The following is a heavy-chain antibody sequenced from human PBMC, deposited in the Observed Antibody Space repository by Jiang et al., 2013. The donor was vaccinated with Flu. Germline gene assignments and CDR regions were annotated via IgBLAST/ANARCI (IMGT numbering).Heavy chain of an antibody. Sequence: SGAEVKKPGSSVKVSCKASGGTFSSYAISWVRQAPGQGLEWMGGIIPIFGTANYAQKFQGRVTITADESTSTAYMELSSLRSEDTAVYYCARSFGADDTAMGIFDYWGQGTLVTVSS. CDR1: GGTFSSYA. CDR2: IIPIFGTA. D-gene: IGHD5-18*01. V-gene: IGHV1-69*01. CDR3: ARSFGADDTAMGIFDY. J-gene: IGHJ4*02.